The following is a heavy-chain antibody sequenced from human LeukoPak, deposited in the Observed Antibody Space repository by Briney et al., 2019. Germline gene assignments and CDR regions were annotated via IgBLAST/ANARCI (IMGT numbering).Heavy chain of an antibody. CDR1: GYTFTGYY. CDR3: ARDNPTYYYDSSGYYSYYYYGMDV. CDR2: INPSGGGT. Sequence: ASVKVSCKASGYTFTGYYMHWVRQAPGQGLEWMGIINPSGGGTSYAQKFQGRVTMTRDTSTSTVYMELSSLRSEDTAVYYCARDNPTYYYDSSGYYSYYYYGMDVWGQGTTVTVSS. D-gene: IGHD3-22*01. J-gene: IGHJ6*02. V-gene: IGHV1-46*01.